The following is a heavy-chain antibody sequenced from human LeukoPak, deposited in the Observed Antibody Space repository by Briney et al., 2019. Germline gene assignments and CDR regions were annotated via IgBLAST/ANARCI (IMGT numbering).Heavy chain of an antibody. Sequence: GGSLRLSCAASGFTYSNAWMSWVRQAPGKGLEWVGRIKSKTDGGTTDYAAPVKGRFTISRDDSKNTLYLQMNSLKTEDTAVYYCVVITRGDAFDIWGQGTMVTVSS. D-gene: IGHD3-22*01. J-gene: IGHJ3*02. CDR1: GFTYSNAW. CDR3: VVITRGDAFDI. V-gene: IGHV3-15*01. CDR2: IKSKTDGGTT.